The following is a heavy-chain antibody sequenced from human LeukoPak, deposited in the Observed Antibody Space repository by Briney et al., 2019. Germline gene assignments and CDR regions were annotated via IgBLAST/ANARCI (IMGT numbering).Heavy chain of an antibody. J-gene: IGHJ6*02. Sequence: GGSLRLSCAASGFTFSSYAMSWVRQAPGKGLEWVSAISGSGGSTYYADSVKGRFTISRDNSKNTLYLQMNSLRAEDTAVYYCAKDQQQLVPYYHYYYGMDVWGQGTTVTVSS. CDR3: AKDQQQLVPYYHYYYGMDV. CDR2: ISGSGGST. D-gene: IGHD6-13*01. V-gene: IGHV3-23*01. CDR1: GFTFSSYA.